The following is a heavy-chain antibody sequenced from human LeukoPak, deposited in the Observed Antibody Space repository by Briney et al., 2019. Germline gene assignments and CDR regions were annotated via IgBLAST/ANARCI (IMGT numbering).Heavy chain of an antibody. CDR2: ISAYNGNT. J-gene: IGHJ6*02. CDR1: GYTFTSYG. D-gene: IGHD2-2*01. Sequence: GASVKVSCKASGYTFTSYGISWVRQAPGQGLARMGWISAYNGNTNYAQKLEGRVTMTTDTSTSTAYMELRSLRSDDTAVYYCARDLSKGTSSTSHYYYAMDVWGQGTTVTVSS. CDR3: ARDLSKGTSSTSHYYYAMDV. V-gene: IGHV1-18*01.